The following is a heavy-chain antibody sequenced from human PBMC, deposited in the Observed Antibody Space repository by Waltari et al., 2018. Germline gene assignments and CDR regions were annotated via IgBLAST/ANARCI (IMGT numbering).Heavy chain of an antibody. V-gene: IGHV4-38-2*01. D-gene: IGHD3-10*01. CDR3: ARAGRRYYGSGSFPFDY. CDR2: IYHSGST. J-gene: IGHJ4*02. CDR1: GYSISSGYY. Sequence: QVQLQESGPGLVKPSETLSLTCAVSGYSISSGYYWGWIRQPPGKGLEWIGSIYHSGSTYYNPSLKSRVTISVDTSKNQFSLKLSSVTAADTAVYYCARAGRRYYGSGSFPFDYWGQGTLVTVSS.